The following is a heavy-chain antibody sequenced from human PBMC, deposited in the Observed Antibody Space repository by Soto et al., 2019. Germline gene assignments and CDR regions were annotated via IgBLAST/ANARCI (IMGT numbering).Heavy chain of an antibody. J-gene: IGHJ4*02. D-gene: IGHD6-13*01. V-gene: IGHV3-7*01. CDR1: GFPFSIYW. CDR2: INQDGSEK. CDR3: ARAKYSNSY. Sequence: PGGSLRLSCAASGFPFSIYWMNWVRQAPGKGLEWVANINQDGSEKYYVDSVKGRFTISRDNAKNSLYLQMNSLRAEDTAVYYCARAKYSNSYWGQGTLVTVSS.